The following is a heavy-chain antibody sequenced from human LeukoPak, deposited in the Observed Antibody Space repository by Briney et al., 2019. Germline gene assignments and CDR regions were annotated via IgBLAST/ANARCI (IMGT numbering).Heavy chain of an antibody. CDR2: ISWNSGTI. CDR1: GFTFDDYA. CDR3: ARLPPRGLDAAFDY. J-gene: IGHJ4*02. D-gene: IGHD4-11*01. V-gene: IGHV3-9*01. Sequence: GRSLRLSCAASGFTFDDYAMHWVRQAPGKGLEWVSGISWNSGTIDYADSVKGRFTISRDNAKNSLYLQMNSLRAEDTAVYYCARLPPRGLDAAFDYWGQGTLVTVSS.